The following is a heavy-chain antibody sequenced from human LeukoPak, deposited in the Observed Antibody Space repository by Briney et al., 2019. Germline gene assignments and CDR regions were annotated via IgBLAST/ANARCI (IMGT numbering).Heavy chain of an antibody. J-gene: IGHJ5*02. Sequence: PSDTLSLTCAVSGYSISSSNWWGWIRQPPGKGLEWIGYIYYSGSTNYNPSLKSRVTMSVDTSKNQFSLKLSSVTALDTAVYYCARGVHVRKYDSNHNCFDPWGQGTLVTASS. CDR2: IYYSGST. CDR1: GYSISSSNW. CDR3: ARGVHVRKYDSNHNCFDP. D-gene: IGHD3-22*01. V-gene: IGHV4-28*06.